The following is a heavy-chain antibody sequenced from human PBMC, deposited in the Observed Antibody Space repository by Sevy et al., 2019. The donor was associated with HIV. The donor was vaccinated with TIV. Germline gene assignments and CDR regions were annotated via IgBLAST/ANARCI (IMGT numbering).Heavy chain of an antibody. V-gene: IGHV3-7*03. Sequence: GGSLRLSCAASGFTFSNYWMTWVRRAPGKGLEWVANIKRDGSEKYYVDSVKGRFTISRDNAKNSLYLQMNSLRAEDTALYYCARDCNSASCLWGLDVWGQGTTVTVSS. CDR2: IKRDGSEK. J-gene: IGHJ6*02. CDR3: ARDCNSASCLWGLDV. D-gene: IGHD2-2*01. CDR1: GFTFSNYW.